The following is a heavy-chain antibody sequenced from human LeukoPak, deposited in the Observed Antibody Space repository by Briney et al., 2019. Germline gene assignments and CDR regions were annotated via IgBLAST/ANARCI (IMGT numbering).Heavy chain of an antibody. V-gene: IGHV4-59*02. CDR2: IYYSGSP. D-gene: IGHD5-12*01. CDR1: GASVNSFY. CDR3: ARQYSGYDAFDY. J-gene: IGHJ4*02. Sequence: SETLSLTCTVSGASVNSFYWNWIRQPPGKGLEWIGYIYYSGSPNYNPSLKSRVTISVDRSKNQFSLKLSSVTAADTAVYYCARQYSGYDAFDYWGQGTLVTVSS.